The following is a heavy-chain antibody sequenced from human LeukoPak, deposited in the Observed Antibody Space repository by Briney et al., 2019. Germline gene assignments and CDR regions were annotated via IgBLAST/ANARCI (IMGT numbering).Heavy chain of an antibody. Sequence: GGTLRLSCAASGVTFSSYAMHWVRQPPGKRLEWVAVISYDGSNKYYADSVKGRFTTSRDNSKNTLYLQMNSLRAEDTAVYYCARGGRYCSGGSCYLNWFDPWGQGTLVTVSS. D-gene: IGHD2-15*01. V-gene: IGHV3-30*04. CDR2: ISYDGSNK. CDR3: ARGGRYCSGGSCYLNWFDP. CDR1: GVTFSSYA. J-gene: IGHJ5*02.